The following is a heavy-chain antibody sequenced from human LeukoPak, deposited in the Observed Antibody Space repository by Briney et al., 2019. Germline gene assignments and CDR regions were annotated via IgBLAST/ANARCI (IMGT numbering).Heavy chain of an antibody. CDR3: AREAPTTVVTPDY. J-gene: IGHJ4*02. CDR2: IDSSSYI. V-gene: IGHV3-21*01. D-gene: IGHD4-23*01. CDR1: GFTFSSYN. Sequence: GGSLRLSCAASGFTFSSYNMNWVRQAPGKGLEWVSSIDSSSYIYYADSVKGRFTISRDNAKNSLYLQMNSLRAEDTAVYYCAREAPTTVVTPDYWGQGTLVTVSS.